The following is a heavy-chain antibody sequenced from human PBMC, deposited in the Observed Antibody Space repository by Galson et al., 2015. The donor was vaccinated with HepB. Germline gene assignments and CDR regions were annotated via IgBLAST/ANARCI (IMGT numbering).Heavy chain of an antibody. CDR3: AKRLGDYFDY. V-gene: IGHV3-23*01. D-gene: IGHD3-22*01. Sequence: SLRLSCAASGFTFSSYAMSWVRQAPGKGLEWVSAISGSGGSAYYADSVKGRFTISRDNSKNTLYLQMNSMRAEDTAVYYCAKRLGDYFDYWGQGTLVTVSS. J-gene: IGHJ4*02. CDR2: ISGSGGSA. CDR1: GFTFSSYA.